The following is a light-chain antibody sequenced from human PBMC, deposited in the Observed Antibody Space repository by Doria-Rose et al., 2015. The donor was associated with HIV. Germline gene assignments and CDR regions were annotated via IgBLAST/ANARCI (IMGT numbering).Light chain of an antibody. CDR1: QSFSSTY. Sequence: EIVMTQSPGTLSLSPGERATPSCRASQSFSSTYLAWCQQKPGQAHSLLIYDGSTRATGIPDRFSASGSGTDFTLTINRLEPEDFALYYCHQYGTSWTFGQGTKVEI. CDR3: HQYGTSWT. V-gene: IGKV3-20*01. CDR2: DGS. J-gene: IGKJ1*01.